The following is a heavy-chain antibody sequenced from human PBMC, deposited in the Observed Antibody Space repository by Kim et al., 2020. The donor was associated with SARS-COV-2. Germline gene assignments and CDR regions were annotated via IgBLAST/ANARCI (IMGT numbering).Heavy chain of an antibody. J-gene: IGHJ6*02. V-gene: IGHV1-69*13. CDR1: GGTFSSYA. Sequence: SVKVSCKASGGTFSSYAISWVRQAPGKGLEWMGGIIPIFGTANYAQKFQGRVTITADESTSTAYMELSSLRSEDTAVYYCARRAGLAARQWYYYGMDVWGQGTTVTVSS. CDR2: IIPIFGTA. CDR3: ARRAGLAARQWYYYGMDV. D-gene: IGHD6-6*01.